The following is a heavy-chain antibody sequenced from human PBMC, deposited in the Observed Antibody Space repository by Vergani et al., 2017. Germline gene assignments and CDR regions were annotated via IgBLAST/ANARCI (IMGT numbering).Heavy chain of an antibody. CDR3: AVRRDGYMYYSFDI. CDR1: GGNFSSYT. Sequence: QVQLVQSGAEVKKPGSSVKVSCKASGGNFSSYTISWVQQAPGQGLEWMGRIIPILGIANYAQKFQGRVTITADKSTSTAYMELSSLRSEDTAVYYCAVRRDGYMYYSFDIWGQGTMVTVSS. J-gene: IGHJ3*02. CDR2: IIPILGIA. V-gene: IGHV1-69*02. D-gene: IGHD5-24*01.